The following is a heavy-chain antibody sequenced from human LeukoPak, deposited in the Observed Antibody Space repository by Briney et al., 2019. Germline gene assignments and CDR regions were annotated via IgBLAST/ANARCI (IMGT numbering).Heavy chain of an antibody. CDR3: ARGRRSYYGMDV. Sequence: SETLSLTCAVYGGSFSGYYWSWIRKPPGKGLEWIGEINHSGSTNYNPSLKSRVTISVDTSKNQFSLKLSSVTAADTAVYYCARGRRSYYGMDVWGQGTTVTVSS. V-gene: IGHV4-34*01. D-gene: IGHD6-19*01. J-gene: IGHJ6*02. CDR2: INHSGST. CDR1: GGSFSGYY.